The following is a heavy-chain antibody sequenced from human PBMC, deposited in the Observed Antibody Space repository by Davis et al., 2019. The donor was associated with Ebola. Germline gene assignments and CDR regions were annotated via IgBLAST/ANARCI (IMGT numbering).Heavy chain of an antibody. J-gene: IGHJ4*02. CDR2: IRQDGGET. D-gene: IGHD2-2*01. CDR1: GFAFSIHW. V-gene: IGHV3-7*03. CDR3: ARDAVPAAQDY. Sequence: GESPKISCAAASGFAFSIHWMTWVRPAPGTGLEWVANIRQDGGETYYADSVKGRFAISRDNAKNSLYLQMNSLRAEDTAIYYCARDAVPAAQDYWGQGTLVTVSS.